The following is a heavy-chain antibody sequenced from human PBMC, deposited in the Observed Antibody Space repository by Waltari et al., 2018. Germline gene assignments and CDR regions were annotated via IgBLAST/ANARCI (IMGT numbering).Heavy chain of an antibody. D-gene: IGHD1-26*01. J-gene: IGHJ4*02. V-gene: IGHV4-4*07. CDR1: GGSISSYY. CDR2: IYTSGST. Sequence: QVQLQESGPGLVEPSETLSLTCTVSGGSISSYYWSWIRQPAGKGLEWIGRIYTSGSTNYNPSLKSRVTMSVDTSKNQFSLKLSSVTAADTAVYYCARSIRDGSYIGRFDFWGQGTLVTVSS. CDR3: ARSIRDGSYIGRFDF.